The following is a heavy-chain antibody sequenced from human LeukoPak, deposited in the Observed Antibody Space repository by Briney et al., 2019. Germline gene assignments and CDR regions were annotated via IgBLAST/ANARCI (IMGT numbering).Heavy chain of an antibody. Sequence: ASVKVSCKASGYTFTSYYMHWERQAPGQGLEWMGIINPSGGSTSYAQKFQGRVTMTRDTSTSTVYMELSSLRSEDTAVYYCARARTMVTGHYYYGMDVWGQGTTVTVSS. CDR2: INPSGGST. V-gene: IGHV1-46*01. D-gene: IGHD5-18*01. CDR3: ARARTMVTGHYYYGMDV. CDR1: GYTFTSYY. J-gene: IGHJ6*02.